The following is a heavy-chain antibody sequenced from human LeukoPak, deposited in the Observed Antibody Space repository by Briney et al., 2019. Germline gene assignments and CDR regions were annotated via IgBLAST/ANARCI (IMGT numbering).Heavy chain of an antibody. Sequence: SETLSLTCTVSGGSISSYYWSWIRQPPGKGLEWIGYIYYSGSTNYNPSLKSRVTISVDTSKNQFSLKLSSVTAADTAAYYCARALHYDILTGYYERYYFDYWGQGTLVTVSS. D-gene: IGHD3-9*01. V-gene: IGHV4-59*01. CDR2: IYYSGST. CDR1: GGSISSYY. J-gene: IGHJ4*02. CDR3: ARALHYDILTGYYERYYFDY.